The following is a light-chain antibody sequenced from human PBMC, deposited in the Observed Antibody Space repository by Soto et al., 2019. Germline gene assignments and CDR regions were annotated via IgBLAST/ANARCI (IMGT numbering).Light chain of an antibody. Sequence: EIVMTQSPATLSVSPGERVILSRRASQSVRSNLAWYQQKPGQAPRLLIYGASTRATGLPARFSGSGSGTEFTLTISSLQSEDFAVYYCLQSNNWPLTFGQGTRVDLK. CDR2: GAS. J-gene: IGKJ1*01. V-gene: IGKV3-15*01. CDR1: QSVRSN. CDR3: LQSNNWPLT.